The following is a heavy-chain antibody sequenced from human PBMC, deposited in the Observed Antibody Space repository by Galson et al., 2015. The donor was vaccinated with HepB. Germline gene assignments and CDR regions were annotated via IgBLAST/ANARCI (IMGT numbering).Heavy chain of an antibody. CDR1: GGTFSSYT. J-gene: IGHJ4*02. V-gene: IGHV1-69*02. CDR3: ATSSGYYSPFDY. D-gene: IGHD3-22*01. CDR2: IIPILGIA. Sequence: SVKVSCKASGGTFSSYTISWVRQAPGQGLEWMGRIIPILGIANYAQKFQGRVTITADKSTSTAYMELSSLRSEDTAVYYCATSSGYYSPFDYWGQGTLVTVSS.